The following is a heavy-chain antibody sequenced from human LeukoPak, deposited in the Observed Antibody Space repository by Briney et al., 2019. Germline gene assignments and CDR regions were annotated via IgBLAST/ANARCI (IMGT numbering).Heavy chain of an antibody. D-gene: IGHD2-2*01. CDR2: IRYDGSNK. J-gene: IGHJ4*02. V-gene: IGHV3-30*02. CDR3: AKDRGSTQYQLVRGFDY. CDR1: GFTFSSYG. Sequence: PGGSLRLSCAASGFTFSSYGMHWVRQAPGKGLEWVAFIRYDGSNKYYADSVKGRFTISRDNSKNTLYLQMNSLRAEDTAVYYCAKDRGSTQYQLVRGFDYWGQGTLVTVSS.